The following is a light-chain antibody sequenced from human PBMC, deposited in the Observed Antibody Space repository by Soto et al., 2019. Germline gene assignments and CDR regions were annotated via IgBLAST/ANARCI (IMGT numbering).Light chain of an antibody. J-gene: IGLJ1*01. CDR2: YDN. CDR1: NSNIGSNT. Sequence: QSVLTQPPSASGTPGPRVTISCSGSNSNIGSNTVNWYKQLPGTAPKLLIYYDNLRPSGVPDRISGSKSGTSASLAIIGLQSDDEADYYCAAWDDSMNSRVFGTGTKLTV. CDR3: AAWDDSMNSRV. V-gene: IGLV1-44*01.